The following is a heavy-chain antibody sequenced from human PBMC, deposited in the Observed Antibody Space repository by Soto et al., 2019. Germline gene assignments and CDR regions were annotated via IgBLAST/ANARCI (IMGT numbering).Heavy chain of an antibody. J-gene: IGHJ6*02. D-gene: IGHD1-26*01. CDR2: VFSTGGV. V-gene: IGHV4-4*07. CDR1: GASVGSFY. Sequence: QVQLLESGPGLVKPSETLSLICKVSGASVGSFYWSWIRQSAGKGLEWIGRVFSTGGVVYNPAREGRVTISLDRSNNHFSLEIKSVTAADTAVYFCTRDLSGTGLDVWGRGTTVSVSS. CDR3: TRDLSGTGLDV.